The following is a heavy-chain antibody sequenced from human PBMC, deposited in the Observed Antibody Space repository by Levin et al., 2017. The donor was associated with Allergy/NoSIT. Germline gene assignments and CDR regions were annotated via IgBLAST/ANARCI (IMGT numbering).Heavy chain of an antibody. J-gene: IGHJ5*02. D-gene: IGHD1-26*01. V-gene: IGHV3-21*01. CDR1: GFTFRTYS. Sequence: AGGSLRLSCAASGFTFRTYSMNWVRQAPGKGLEWVSSISSSSSYIFYADSVKGRFTISRDNARNSLYLQLNSLRAEDTAVYYCVRDWELSWGQGTLVNVPS. CDR3: VRDWELS. CDR2: ISSSSSYI.